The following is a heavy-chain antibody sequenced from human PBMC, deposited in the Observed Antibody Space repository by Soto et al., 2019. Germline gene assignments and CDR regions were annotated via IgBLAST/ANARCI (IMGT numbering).Heavy chain of an antibody. CDR3: ARDYGDYDYYYGMDV. J-gene: IGHJ6*02. Sequence: QVQLQESGPGLVKPSQTLSLTCTVSGVSISSGGYYWSWIRQHPGKGLEWIGYIYCSGSTYYNPSLKSRVTISVDTSKNQCSLKLSSVTAADTAVYYCARDYGDYDYYYGMDVWGQGTTVTVSS. V-gene: IGHV4-31*03. CDR1: GVSISSGGYY. CDR2: IYCSGST. D-gene: IGHD4-17*01.